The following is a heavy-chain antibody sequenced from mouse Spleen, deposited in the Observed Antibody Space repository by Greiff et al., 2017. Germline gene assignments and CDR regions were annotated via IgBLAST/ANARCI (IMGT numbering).Heavy chain of an antibody. CDR1: GYSITSGYY. J-gene: IGHJ3*01. CDR2: ISYDGSN. D-gene: IGHD2-12*01. V-gene: IGHV3-6*01. CDR3: AREDYSYYSYDAGFAY. Sequence: EVKLMESGPGLVKPSQSLSLTCSVTGYSITSGYYWNWIRQFPGNKLEWMGYISYDGSNNYNPSLKNRISITRDTSKNQFFLKLNSVTTEDTATYYCAREDYSYYSYDAGFAYWGQGTLVTVSA.